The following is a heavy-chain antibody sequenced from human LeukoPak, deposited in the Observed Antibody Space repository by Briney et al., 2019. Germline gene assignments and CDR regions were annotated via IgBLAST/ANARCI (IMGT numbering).Heavy chain of an antibody. V-gene: IGHV1-69*05. CDR3: ARGTDYSNRHRRRFAFDI. CDR1: GGTFSSYA. D-gene: IGHD4-11*01. J-gene: IGHJ3*02. CDR2: IIPIFGTA. Sequence: SVKVSCKASGGTFSSYAISWVRQAPGQGLEWMGGIIPIFGTANYAQKFQGRVTITTDESTSTAYMELSSLRSEDTAVYYCARGTDYSNRHRRRFAFDIWDQGTMVTVSS.